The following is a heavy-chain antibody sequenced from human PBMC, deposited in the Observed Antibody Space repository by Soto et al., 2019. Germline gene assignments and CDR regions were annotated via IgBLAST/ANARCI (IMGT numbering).Heavy chain of an antibody. D-gene: IGHD3-22*01. CDR2: ISYDGSNK. Sequence: QVQLVEAGGGVVQPGRSLRLSCAASGFTFSSYGMHWVRQAPGKGLEWVAVISYDGSNKYYADSVKGRFTISRDNSKNTLYRQMNSLRAEDTAVYYCAKDERGFKYDSSGYYYDWGQGTLVTVSS. V-gene: IGHV3-30*18. J-gene: IGHJ4*02. CDR1: GFTFSSYG. CDR3: AKDERGFKYDSSGYYYD.